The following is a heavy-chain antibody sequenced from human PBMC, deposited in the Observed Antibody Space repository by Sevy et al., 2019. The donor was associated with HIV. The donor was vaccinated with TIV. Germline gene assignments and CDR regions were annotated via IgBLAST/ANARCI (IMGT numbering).Heavy chain of an antibody. J-gene: IGHJ3*02. Sequence: GGSLRLSCAASGFTFSSYSMNWVRQAPGKGLEWVSYISSSSSTIYYADSVKGRFTISKDNAKNSLYLQMNSLRDENTAVDYWAGEGAGGYDAFDIWGQGTMVTVSS. CDR1: GFTFSSYS. V-gene: IGHV3-48*02. CDR2: ISSSSSTI. CDR3: AGEGAGGYDAFDI. D-gene: IGHD3-10*01.